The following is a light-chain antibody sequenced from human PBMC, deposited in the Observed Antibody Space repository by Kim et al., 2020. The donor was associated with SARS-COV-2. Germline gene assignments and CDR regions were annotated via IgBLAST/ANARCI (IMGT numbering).Light chain of an antibody. CDR1: SSDVGGYNY. J-gene: IGLJ2*01. CDR2: DVS. Sequence: QSALTQPASVSGSPGQSITISCTGTSSDVGGYNYVYWYQQHPGKAPTLMIYDVSNRPSGVSNRFSGSKSGNTASLTISGLQTEDEADYYCSSYTSSSTVVFGGGTKLTVL. V-gene: IGLV2-14*03. CDR3: SSYTSSSTVV.